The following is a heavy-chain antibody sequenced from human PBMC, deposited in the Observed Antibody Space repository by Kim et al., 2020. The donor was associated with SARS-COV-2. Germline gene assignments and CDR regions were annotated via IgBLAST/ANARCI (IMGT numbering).Heavy chain of an antibody. V-gene: IGHV3-23*01. CDR3: ARSHRCTNDICSTFDY. Sequence: GGSLRLSCVASGFMFSTYAMSWVRQAPGKGLEWVSSIGGGSGYTQYVDSVKGRFTISRDNSKNTLYLQMSSLRAEDTAVYYCARSHRCTNDICSTFDYSG. J-gene: IGHJ4*01. CDR2: IGGGSGYT. CDR1: GFMFSTYA. D-gene: IGHD2-8*01.